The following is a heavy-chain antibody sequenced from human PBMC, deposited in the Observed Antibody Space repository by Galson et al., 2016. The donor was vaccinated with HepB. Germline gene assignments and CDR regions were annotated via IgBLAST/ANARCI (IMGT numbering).Heavy chain of an antibody. D-gene: IGHD3-10*01. CDR1: GFAFSGYA. J-gene: IGHJ4*02. Sequence: SLRLSCAASGFAFSGYAMTWVRQAPGKGLEWVSAISASGGETFYGDPARGRFSISRDNYRNTLYLERNSLRLEDTAIYYCAKELRVGESAIDYWGQGILVTVSS. CDR2: ISASGGET. CDR3: AKELRVGESAIDY. V-gene: IGHV3-23*01.